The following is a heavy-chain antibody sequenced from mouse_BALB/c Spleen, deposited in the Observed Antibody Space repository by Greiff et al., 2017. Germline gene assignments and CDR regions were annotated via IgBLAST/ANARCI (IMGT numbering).Heavy chain of an antibody. CDR3: ARRGDGAMDY. J-gene: IGHJ4*01. CDR2: ISSGGGST. CDR1: GFAFSSYD. Sequence: EVKLQESGGGLVKPGGSLKLSCAASGFAFSSYDMSWVRQTPEKRLEWVAYISSGGGSTYYPDTVKGRFTISRDNAKNTLYLQMSSLKSEDTAMYYCARRGDGAMDYWGQGTSVTVSS. V-gene: IGHV5-12-1*01.